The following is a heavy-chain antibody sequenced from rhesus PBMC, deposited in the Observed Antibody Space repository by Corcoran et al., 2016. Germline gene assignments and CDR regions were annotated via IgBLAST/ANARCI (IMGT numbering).Heavy chain of an antibody. V-gene: IGHV4-173*01. D-gene: IGHD6S26*01. J-gene: IGHJ4*01. CDR1: GGSISSNY. Sequence: QLQLQESGPGLVKPSETLSLTCAVSGGSISSNYWSWIRQPPGKGLEWIGPIAGRGGGTDYNPPLKSRVTISTDTSKNQFSLKLSSVTAADTAVYYCSREGSGWSAAPDYWGQGVLVTVSS. CDR3: SREGSGWSAAPDY. CDR2: IAGRGGGT.